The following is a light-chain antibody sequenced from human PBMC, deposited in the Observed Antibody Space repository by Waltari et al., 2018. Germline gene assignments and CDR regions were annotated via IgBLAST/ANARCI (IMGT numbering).Light chain of an antibody. CDR3: QSYDSSLSAL. V-gene: IGLV1-40*01. CDR2: GNS. J-gene: IGLJ2*01. CDR1: SPNIGAGYD. Sequence: QSVLTQPPSVSGAPGQRVTISCTGSSPNIGAGYDVHWYQPLPGTAPKLLIYGNSNRPSGVPDRFSGSKSGTSASLAITGLQAEDEADYYCQSYDSSLSALFGGGTK.